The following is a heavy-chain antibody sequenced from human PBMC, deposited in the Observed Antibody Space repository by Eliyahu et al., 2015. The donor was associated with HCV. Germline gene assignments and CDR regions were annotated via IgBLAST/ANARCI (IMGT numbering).Heavy chain of an antibody. CDR2: IYHNADT. J-gene: IGHJ4*02. Sequence: QVQLQESGPGLVKPSGTLSLSCGVSGGSISSHNWWMWVRQPPGKALEWIGEIYHNADTNYNPSLKSRVTMSVDKSANQFSLNLNSVTAADTAVYYCARERGAGTFAGFDYWGQGILVTVSS. CDR3: ARERGAGTFAGFDY. D-gene: IGHD2/OR15-2a*01. CDR1: GGSISSHNW. V-gene: IGHV4-4*02.